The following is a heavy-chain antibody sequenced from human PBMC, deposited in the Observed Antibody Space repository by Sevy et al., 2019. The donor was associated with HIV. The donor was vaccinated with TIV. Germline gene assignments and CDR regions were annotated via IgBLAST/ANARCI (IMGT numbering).Heavy chain of an antibody. J-gene: IGHJ6*02. CDR3: ARVGGFGELLQGYYYYGMDV. D-gene: IGHD3-10*01. V-gene: IGHV4-4*07. Sequence: SDTLSLTCTVSGGSISSYYWSWIRQPAGKGLEWIGRIYTSGSTNYNPSLKSRVTMSVDTSKNQFSLKLSSVTAADTAVYYCARVGGFGELLQGYYYYGMDVWGQGTTVTVSS. CDR2: IYTSGST. CDR1: GGSISSYY.